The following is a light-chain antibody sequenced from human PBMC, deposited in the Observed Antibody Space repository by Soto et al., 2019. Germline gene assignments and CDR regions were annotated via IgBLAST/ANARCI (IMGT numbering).Light chain of an antibody. CDR3: QQRSSWPLT. CDR2: DAY. CDR1: QSVNNY. Sequence: IVLTQSPATLSLFPGERATLSCRASQSVNNYLAWYQQKPGQAPRLLIYDAYNRATGIPARFSGSGSGTDFTLTISSLEPEDFAVYYCQQRSSWPLTFGGGTKVEIK. V-gene: IGKV3-11*01. J-gene: IGKJ4*01.